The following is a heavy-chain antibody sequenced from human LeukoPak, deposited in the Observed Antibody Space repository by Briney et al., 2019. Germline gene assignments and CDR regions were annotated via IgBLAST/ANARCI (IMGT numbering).Heavy chain of an antibody. CDR2: ITGGGDTT. CDR1: GYTFSSYA. CDR3: ANRRCTSSSCYLEY. D-gene: IGHD2-2*01. V-gene: IGHV3-23*01. J-gene: IGHJ4*02. Sequence: QSGGCLRLSCAASGYTFSSYAMSWVRQAPGEGLEWVSAITGGGDTTYYAHPVKGRFTISRENSKNTVYLQMNSLRAEDTAVYYCANRRCTSSSCYLEYWGQGILVAVSS.